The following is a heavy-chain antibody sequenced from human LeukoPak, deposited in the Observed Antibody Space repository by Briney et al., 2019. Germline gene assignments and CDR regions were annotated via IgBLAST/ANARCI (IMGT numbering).Heavy chain of an antibody. D-gene: IGHD3-22*01. J-gene: IGHJ4*02. CDR3: AKDFDYYGSSGYSLSY. CDR1: GFSFGSYG. CDR2: ISYDGSNE. V-gene: IGHV3-30*18. Sequence: GGSLRLSCAASGFSFGSYGMNWVRQVPGKGLEWVAVISYDGSNEYYADSVKGRITISRDNSKNTLYLEMNSLRAEDTAVYYWAKDFDYYGSSGYSLSYWGQGTLVTVSS.